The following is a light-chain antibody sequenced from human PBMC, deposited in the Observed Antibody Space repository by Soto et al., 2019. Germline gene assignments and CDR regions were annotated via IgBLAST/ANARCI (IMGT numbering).Light chain of an antibody. CDR2: DAS. J-gene: IGKJ3*01. CDR1: QSISSW. V-gene: IGKV1-5*01. CDR3: QEYNSYSGCT. Sequence: DIQMTQSPSTLSASVGDRVTITCRASQSISSWLAWYQLKPGRAPKLLIYDASSLESGVPSRFSGSGSGTEVTLTISSLQPDDFATYYCQEYNSYSGCTFGPGTKVDIK.